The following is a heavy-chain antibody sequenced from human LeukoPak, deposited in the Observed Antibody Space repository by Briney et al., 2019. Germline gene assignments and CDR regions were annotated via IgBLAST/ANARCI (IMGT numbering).Heavy chain of an antibody. Sequence: PGGSLRLSCAASGFTFSDHAMSWVRQAPAKGLEWVSSINGNGGGSYYIDSVTGRFTISRDTSKNTLYLQMNSLRVEDTAVYYCAKGSSPFWGQGTLVTVSS. V-gene: IGHV3-23*01. CDR1: GFTFSDHA. J-gene: IGHJ4*02. D-gene: IGHD1-26*01. CDR3: AKGSSPF. CDR2: INGNGGGS.